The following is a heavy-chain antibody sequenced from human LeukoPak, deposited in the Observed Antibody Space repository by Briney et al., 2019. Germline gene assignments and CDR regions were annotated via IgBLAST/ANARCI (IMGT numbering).Heavy chain of an antibody. Sequence: ASVKVSCKASGYTFTKYGISWVRQAPGQGLEWMGWVSGYNGNTDYAQRLQGRVTMTTETSTSTAYMELRSLRSDDAAVYYCARQSVISSRSPDDAFDLWGQGTMVTVSS. D-gene: IGHD2-21*01. CDR1: GYTFTKYG. V-gene: IGHV1-18*01. CDR3: ARQSVISSRSPDDAFDL. J-gene: IGHJ3*01. CDR2: VSGYNGNT.